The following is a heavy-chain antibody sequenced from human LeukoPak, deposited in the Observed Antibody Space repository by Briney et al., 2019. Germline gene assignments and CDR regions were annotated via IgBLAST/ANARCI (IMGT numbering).Heavy chain of an antibody. V-gene: IGHV3-53*01. CDR1: GCTVSINY. CDR3: ARGETSSYDY. CDR2: IYSGGNT. D-gene: IGHD2-2*01. Sequence: PGGSLRLSCAASGCTVSINYMSWVRQAPGKGLDWVAVIYSGGNTYYADSVKGRFTISRDNSKNTVYLQMNSLRAEDTAVYYCARGETSSYDYWGQGTLVTVSS. J-gene: IGHJ4*02.